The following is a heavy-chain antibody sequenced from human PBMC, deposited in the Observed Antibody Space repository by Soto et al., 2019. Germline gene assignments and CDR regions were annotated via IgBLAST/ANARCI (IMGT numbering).Heavy chain of an antibody. D-gene: IGHD6-13*01. CDR2: FYHSGGT. J-gene: IGHJ5*02. Sequence: QVLLQESGPGLVKPSETLSLTCSVSGGSISSYYWSWIRQSPGKGLEWIGYFYHSGGTNYNPSLKSPVTISIDTSNNQVCLKMSSVTAADTGVYYCARGHTSSWFGSRTFDLWGQGALVTVSS. CDR1: GGSISSYY. CDR3: ARGHTSSWFGSRTFDL. V-gene: IGHV4-59*08.